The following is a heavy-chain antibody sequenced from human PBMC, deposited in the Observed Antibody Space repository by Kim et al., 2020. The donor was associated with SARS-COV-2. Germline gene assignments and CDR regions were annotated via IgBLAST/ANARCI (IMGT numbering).Heavy chain of an antibody. V-gene: IGHV1-8*01. J-gene: IGHJ4*02. D-gene: IGHD6-13*01. CDR1: GYTFTSYD. CDR2: MNPISGNT. CDR3: ARGIRVLQQQLVQGYYFDY. Sequence: ASVKVSCKASGYTFTSYDINWVRQATGQGLEWMGWMNPISGNTGYAQKFQGRVTMTRNTSISTAYMELSSLRSEDTAVYYCARGIRVLQQQLVQGYYFDYWGQGTLVTVSS.